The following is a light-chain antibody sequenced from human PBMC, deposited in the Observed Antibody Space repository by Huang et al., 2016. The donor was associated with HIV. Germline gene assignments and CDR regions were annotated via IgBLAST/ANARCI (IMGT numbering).Light chain of an antibody. Sequence: EILLTQSPATLSLSPGERATLSCRASESVSGYLAWYQQRPGQPPTLLIYDASIRATGSPARFSCSGSGTDFTLSISNLEPEDFAIYYCQQRNSWPPITFGGGTRVEIK. CDR1: ESVSGY. J-gene: IGKJ4*01. CDR2: DAS. V-gene: IGKV3-11*01. CDR3: QQRNSWPPIT.